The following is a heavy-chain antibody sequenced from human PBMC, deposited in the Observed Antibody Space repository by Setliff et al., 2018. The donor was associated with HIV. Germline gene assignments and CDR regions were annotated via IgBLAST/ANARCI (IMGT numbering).Heavy chain of an antibody. Sequence: GASVKVSCKASGGTFSTHAINWVRQAPGQGLEWMGGIIPIFGTTHYAQKFQGRVTITTDESTNTAYMELGSLRSEDTAVYYCASVPMEYSGYNSDSGSYYYHYGFDVWGQGTTVTVSS. V-gene: IGHV1-69*05. D-gene: IGHD5-12*01. CDR2: IIPIFGTT. J-gene: IGHJ6*02. CDR3: ASVPMEYSGYNSDSGSYYYHYGFDV. CDR1: GGTFSTHA.